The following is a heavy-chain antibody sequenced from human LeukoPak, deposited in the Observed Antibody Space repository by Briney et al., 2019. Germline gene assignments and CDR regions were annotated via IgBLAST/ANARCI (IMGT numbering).Heavy chain of an antibody. V-gene: IGHV4-61*01. CDR3: AREGTAGTNLNWFDP. CDR2: MHYSGST. D-gene: IGHD1-1*01. CDR1: GGSVSSGIYY. J-gene: IGHJ5*02. Sequence: KPSETLSLTCTVSGGSVSSGIYYWSWIRQPPGKGLEWIGFMHYSGSTSHHPSLQNRVTISVDTSKNQLSLKLSSVTAADTAVYYCAREGTAGTNLNWFDPWGQGTLVTVSS.